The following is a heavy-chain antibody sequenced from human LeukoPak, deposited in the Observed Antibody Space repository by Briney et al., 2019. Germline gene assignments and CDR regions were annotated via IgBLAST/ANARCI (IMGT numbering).Heavy chain of an antibody. CDR3: ATEIGSSSWLNSRGH. V-gene: IGHV1-24*01. Sequence: GASVKVSCKVSGYTLTELSMHWVRQAPGKGLEWMGGFDPEDGETIYAQKFQGRVTMTEDTSTDTAYMELSSLRSEDTAVYYCATEIGSSSWLNSRGHWGQGTLVTVSS. CDR1: GYTLTELS. CDR2: FDPEDGET. J-gene: IGHJ4*02. D-gene: IGHD6-13*01.